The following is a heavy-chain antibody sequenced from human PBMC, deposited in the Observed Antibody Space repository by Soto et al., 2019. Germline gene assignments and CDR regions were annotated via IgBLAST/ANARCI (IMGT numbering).Heavy chain of an antibody. J-gene: IGHJ5*02. CDR2: INPSGGST. Sequence: RASVKVSCKASGYTFTSYYMHWVRQAPGQGLEWMGIINPSGGSTSYAQKFQGRVTMTRDTSTSTVYMELSSLRSEDTAVYYCARDLTRMTTVTTYWFDPWGQGTLVTVSS. D-gene: IGHD4-4*01. CDR1: GYTFTSYY. V-gene: IGHV1-46*01. CDR3: ARDLTRMTTVTTYWFDP.